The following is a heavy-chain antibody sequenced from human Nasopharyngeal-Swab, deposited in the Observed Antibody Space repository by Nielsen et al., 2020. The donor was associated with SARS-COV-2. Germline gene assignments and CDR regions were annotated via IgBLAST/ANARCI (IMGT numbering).Heavy chain of an antibody. Sequence: GGSLRLSCAASGFTFISYWMHWVRQVPGKGLVWVSRINSDGSSTTYADSVKGRFTISRDNAKNTLYLQMNSLRAEDTAVYYCARVGGSDSSGYTKWFHPWGQGTLVTVSS. V-gene: IGHV3-74*01. D-gene: IGHD3-22*01. CDR1: GFTFISYW. J-gene: IGHJ5*02. CDR3: ARVGGSDSSGYTKWFHP. CDR2: INSDGSST.